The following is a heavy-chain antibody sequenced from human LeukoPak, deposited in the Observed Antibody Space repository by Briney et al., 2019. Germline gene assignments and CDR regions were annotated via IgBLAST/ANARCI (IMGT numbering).Heavy chain of an antibody. Sequence: PGGSLRLSCAASGFSVSGNYMSWVRQAPGKGLEWVSVIYSGGSTYYADSVKGRFTISRDNSKNTVYLQMNSLRAEDTAVYYCARETVEMGTIDWGQGTLVTVSS. J-gene: IGHJ4*02. V-gene: IGHV3-53*01. CDR2: IYSGGST. CDR3: ARETVEMGTID. D-gene: IGHD5-24*01. CDR1: GFSVSGNY.